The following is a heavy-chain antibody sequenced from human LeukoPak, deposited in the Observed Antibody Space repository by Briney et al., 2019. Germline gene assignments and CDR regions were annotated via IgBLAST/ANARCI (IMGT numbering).Heavy chain of an antibody. D-gene: IGHD3-3*01. V-gene: IGHV4-59*08. J-gene: IGHJ5*02. Sequence: SETLSLTCTVSGGSISSFYWIWIRQSPGKGLEWIGYVYNSGSTKYNPSLKSRVTISVDTSKNQFSLKLTSMTAADTAVYYCARAMNRSGDYLGFDPWGLGIVVTVSS. CDR3: ARAMNRSGDYLGFDP. CDR1: GGSISSFY. CDR2: VYNSGST.